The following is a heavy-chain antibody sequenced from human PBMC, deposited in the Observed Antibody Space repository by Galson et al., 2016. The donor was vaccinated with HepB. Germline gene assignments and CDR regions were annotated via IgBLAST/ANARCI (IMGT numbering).Heavy chain of an antibody. CDR1: GGSISSSDYY. CDR3: ARHQGGYHHLDS. J-gene: IGHJ4*02. D-gene: IGHD3-16*02. Sequence: SETLSLTCTVSGGSISSSDYYWGWIRQSPGKGLDWIGSIYYSGSSHYNPSLKSQVTISVDTSKNQFFLNVRSVTAAVTAVYYCARHQGGYHHLDSWGQGTLVTVSS. V-gene: IGHV4-39*01. CDR2: IYYSGSS.